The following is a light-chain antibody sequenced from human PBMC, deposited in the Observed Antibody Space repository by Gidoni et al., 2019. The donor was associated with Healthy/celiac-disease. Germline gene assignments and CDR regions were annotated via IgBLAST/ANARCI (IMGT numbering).Light chain of an antibody. CDR3: QQSYSTPPYT. CDR1: QSISSY. J-gene: IGKJ2*01. V-gene: IGKV1-39*01. Sequence: DIQMTQSPSSLSASVGDRVTITCRARQSISSYLNWYQQKPGKAPKLLIYAASSLPSGVPSRFSGSGSGTDFTLTISSLQPEDFATYYCQQSYSTPPYTFGHGTKLDIK. CDR2: AAS.